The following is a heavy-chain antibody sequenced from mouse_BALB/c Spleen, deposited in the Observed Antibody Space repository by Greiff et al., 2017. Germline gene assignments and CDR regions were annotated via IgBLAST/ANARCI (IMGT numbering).Heavy chain of an antibody. CDR3: ARDPYDYDGYAMDY. J-gene: IGHJ4*01. V-gene: IGHV2-2*02. CDR2: IWSGGST. CDR1: GFSLTSYG. D-gene: IGHD2-4*01. Sequence: VKLVESGPGLVQPSQSLSITCTVSGFSLTSYGVHWVRQSPGKGLEWLGVIWSGGSTDYNAAFISRLSISKDNSKSQVFFKMNSLQANDTAIYYCARDPYDYDGYAMDYWGQGTSVTVSS.